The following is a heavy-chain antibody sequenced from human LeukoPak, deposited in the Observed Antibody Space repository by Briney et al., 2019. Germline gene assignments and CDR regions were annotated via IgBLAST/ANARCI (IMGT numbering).Heavy chain of an antibody. J-gene: IGHJ5*02. CDR2: ISAYNGNT. CDR3: ARVYCSSTSCWNWFDP. V-gene: IGHV1-18*01. CDR1: GYTFTSYG. D-gene: IGHD2-2*01. Sequence: ASVKVSCKASGYTFTSYGISWVRQAPGQGLEWMGWISAYNGNTNYAQKLQGRVTITTDTSTSTAYMELRSLRSDDTAVYYCARVYCSSTSCWNWFDPWGQGTLVTVSS.